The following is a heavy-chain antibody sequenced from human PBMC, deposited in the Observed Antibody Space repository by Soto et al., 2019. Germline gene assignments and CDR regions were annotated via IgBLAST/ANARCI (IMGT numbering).Heavy chain of an antibody. J-gene: IGHJ4*02. D-gene: IGHD5-18*01. Sequence: GGSLRLSCAASGFTFSSYAMHWVRQAPGKGLEWVAVISYDGSNKYYADSVKGRFTISRDNSKNTLYLQMNSLRAEDTAVYYCARAELDTAMVGPDYWGQGTLVTVSS. CDR2: ISYDGSNK. CDR1: GFTFSSYA. V-gene: IGHV3-30-3*01. CDR3: ARAELDTAMVGPDY.